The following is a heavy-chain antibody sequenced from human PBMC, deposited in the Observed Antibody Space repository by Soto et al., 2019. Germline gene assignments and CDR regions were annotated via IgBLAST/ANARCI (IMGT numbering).Heavy chain of an antibody. V-gene: IGHV1-3*01. D-gene: IGHD6-6*01. CDR1: GYTFTSYA. J-gene: IGHJ3*02. Sequence: QVQLVQSGAEVKKPGASVKVSCKASGYTFTSYAMHWVRQAPGQRLEWMGWINAGNGNTKYSQNFKGRVTITRDTSARIAYIELSSLRSEDTAVYFWAGDLVDQAAFDIWGQGTMVTVSS. CDR2: INAGNGNT. CDR3: AGDLVDQAAFDI.